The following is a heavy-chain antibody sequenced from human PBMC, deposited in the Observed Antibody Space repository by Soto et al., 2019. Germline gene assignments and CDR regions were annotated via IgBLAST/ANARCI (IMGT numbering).Heavy chain of an antibody. D-gene: IGHD6-13*01. V-gene: IGHV3-23*01. J-gene: IGHJ6*02. Sequence: GGSLRLSCAASGFTFSSYAMSWVRQAPGKGLEWVSAISGSGGSTYYADSVKGRFTISRDNSKNTLYLQMNSLRAEDTAVYYCAKTGYSSSWYDFGYYYGMDVWGQGTTVTVSS. CDR3: AKTGYSSSWYDFGYYYGMDV. CDR1: GFTFSSYA. CDR2: ISGSGGST.